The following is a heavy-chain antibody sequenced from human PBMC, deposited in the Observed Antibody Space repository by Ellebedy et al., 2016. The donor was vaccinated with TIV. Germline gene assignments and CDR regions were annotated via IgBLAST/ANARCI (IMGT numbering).Heavy chain of an antibody. Sequence: GGSLRLSCAASGFTFDTYAMHWVRQASGKGLEWVALISYGGNDEYYADSVKGRFTVSRDNSKNTLYLQMNSLRAEDSAVYYCSRDEWSYGGYYYYGMDVWGQGTTVIVS. CDR1: GFTFDTYA. D-gene: IGHD5-18*01. J-gene: IGHJ6*02. V-gene: IGHV3-30*01. CDR3: SRDEWSYGGYYYYGMDV. CDR2: ISYGGNDE.